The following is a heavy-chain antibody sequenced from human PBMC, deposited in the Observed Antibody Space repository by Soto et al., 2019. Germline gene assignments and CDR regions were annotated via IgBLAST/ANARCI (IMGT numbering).Heavy chain of an antibody. D-gene: IGHD3-3*01. Sequence: SETLSLTCAVSGYSISSGYYWGWIRQPPGKGLEWIGSIYHSGSTYYNPSLKSRVTISVDTSKNQFSLKLSSVTAADTAVYYCARGKGDYDAYGMDVWGQGPRSPSP. V-gene: IGHV4-38-2*01. CDR1: GYSISSGYY. J-gene: IGHJ6*02. CDR2: IYHSGST. CDR3: ARGKGDYDAYGMDV.